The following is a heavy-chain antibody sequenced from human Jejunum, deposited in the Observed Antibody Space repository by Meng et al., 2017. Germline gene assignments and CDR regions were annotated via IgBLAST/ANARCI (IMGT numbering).Heavy chain of an antibody. J-gene: IGHJ4*02. Sequence: ESLKISCAASGFTFSTYAMSWVRQAPGRGLEWVSTISDSGGSTYYADSVKGRFTISRDNSKNTLYLQMNSLRAEDTAVYYCAKRDWVYWGQGTLVTVSS. D-gene: IGHD2-21*01. CDR2: ISDSGGST. V-gene: IGHV3-23*01. CDR3: AKRDWVY. CDR1: GFTFSTYA.